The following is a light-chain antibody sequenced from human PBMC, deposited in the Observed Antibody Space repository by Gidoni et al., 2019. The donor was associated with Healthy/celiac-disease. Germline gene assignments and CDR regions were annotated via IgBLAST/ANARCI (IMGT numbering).Light chain of an antibody. CDR3: QQYGSSPMCS. CDR1: QIVSLSY. Sequence: TVLTQSPGTLDLSPGERATLSCRARQIVSLSYLAWYQQKPGQAPRLLIYCASSRATGIPDRFSGSGSGTDFTLTISRREPEDFAVYYCQQYGSSPMCSFGQGTKLEIK. J-gene: IGKJ2*04. V-gene: IGKV3-20*01. CDR2: CAS.